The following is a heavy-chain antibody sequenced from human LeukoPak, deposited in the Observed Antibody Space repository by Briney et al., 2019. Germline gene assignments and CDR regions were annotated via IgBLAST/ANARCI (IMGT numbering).Heavy chain of an antibody. Sequence: SETLSLTCTVSGGSISSSSDYWGWIRQPPGQGLEWIGSIYYSGSTYYNPSLKSRVTISVDTSKNQFSLKLSSVTAADTAVYYCARHPSYWGQGTLVTVSS. J-gene: IGHJ4*02. CDR1: GGSISSSSDY. CDR2: IYYSGST. CDR3: ARHPSY. V-gene: IGHV4-39*01.